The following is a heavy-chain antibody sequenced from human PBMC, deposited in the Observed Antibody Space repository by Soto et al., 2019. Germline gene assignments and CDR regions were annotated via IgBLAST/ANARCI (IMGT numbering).Heavy chain of an antibody. D-gene: IGHD3-3*01. CDR2: VYHTGRT. V-gene: IGHV4-61*01. J-gene: IGHJ4*02. CDR1: GGSFKSGSYS. Sequence: KTSETLSPTCTVAGGSFKSGSYSWSWIRQPPGKGLEWIGYVYHTGRTSYNPSLKSRVSISMDTSKNQFSLNLDSVTAADTAVYFCARDFAYFDTWGQGTLVTVSS. CDR3: ARDFAYFDT.